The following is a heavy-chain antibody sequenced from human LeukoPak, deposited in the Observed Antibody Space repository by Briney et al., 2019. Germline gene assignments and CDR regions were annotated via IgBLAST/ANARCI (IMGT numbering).Heavy chain of an antibody. J-gene: IGHJ5*02. CDR3: ARDGNRGVLPGAHWFDP. D-gene: IGHD1-14*01. Sequence: ASVKVSCKASGYTFTSYYMHWVRQAPGQGLEWMGGIIPIFGTANYAQKFQGRVTITADESTSTAYMELSSLRSEDTAVYYCARDGNRGVLPGAHWFDPWGQGTLVTVSS. CDR1: GYTFTSYY. CDR2: IIPIFGTA. V-gene: IGHV1-69*13.